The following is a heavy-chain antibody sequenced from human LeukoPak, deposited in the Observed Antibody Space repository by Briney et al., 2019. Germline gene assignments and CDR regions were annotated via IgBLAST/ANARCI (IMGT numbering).Heavy chain of an antibody. CDR1: GGSISSSNW. V-gene: IGHV4-4*02. Sequence: SGTLSLTCAVSGGSISSSNWWSWVRQPPGKGLEWIGEIYHSGSTNYNPSLKSRVTISVDTSKNQFSLKLSSVTAADTAVYYCAKTPISMVRGARILWFDPWGQGTLVTVSS. CDR3: AKTPISMVRGARILWFDP. J-gene: IGHJ5*02. CDR2: IYHSGST. D-gene: IGHD3-10*01.